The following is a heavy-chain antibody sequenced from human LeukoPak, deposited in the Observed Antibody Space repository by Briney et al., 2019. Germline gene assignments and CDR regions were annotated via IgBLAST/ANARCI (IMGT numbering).Heavy chain of an antibody. V-gene: IGHV4-39*01. CDR2: IYYSGST. J-gene: IGHJ4*02. CDR3: ANYYGSGGYDYFDY. Sequence: SETLSLTCTVSGGSISSSSYYWGWIRQPPGKGLEWIGSIYYSGSTYYNPSLKSRVTISVDTSKNQFSLKLSSVTAADTAVYYCANYYGSGGYDYFDYWGQGTLVTVSS. CDR1: GGSISSSSYY. D-gene: IGHD3-10*01.